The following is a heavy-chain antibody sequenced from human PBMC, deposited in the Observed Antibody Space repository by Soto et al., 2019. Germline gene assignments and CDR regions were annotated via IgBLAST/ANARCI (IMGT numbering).Heavy chain of an antibody. CDR2: IDYSGST. CDR1: GGSISSYY. D-gene: IGHD2-15*01. J-gene: IGHJ4*02. V-gene: IGHV4-59*01. CDR3: ARAYGGNCFDY. Sequence: QVQLQESGPGLVKPSETLSLTCTVSGGSISSYYWSWIRQPPGKGLEWIGYIDYSGSTNYNPSLKSRVTISVDTSKNQFYLKLSSLTAGGTAVYYFARAYGGNCFDYWGQGTLVTVSS.